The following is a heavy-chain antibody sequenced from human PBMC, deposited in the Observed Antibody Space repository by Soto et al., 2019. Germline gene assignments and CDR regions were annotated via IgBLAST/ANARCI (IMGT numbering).Heavy chain of an antibody. CDR3: AREGGGIHSGLNVLDF. CDR2: IKEDGSQK. CDR1: GFSFSNHW. V-gene: IGHV3-7*05. D-gene: IGHD2-15*01. Sequence: PGGSLRLSCVGSGFSFSNHWMSWVRQAPGKGLEWVANIKEDGSQKYSVDSVKGRFTFSRDNTKNSLYLQMNSLTSEDTAVFFCAREGGGIHSGLNVLDFWGQGTMVTVSS. J-gene: IGHJ3*01.